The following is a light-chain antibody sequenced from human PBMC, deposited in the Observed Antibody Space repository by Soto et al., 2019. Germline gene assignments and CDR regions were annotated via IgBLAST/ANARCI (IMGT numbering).Light chain of an antibody. CDR1: SSDIGGYNY. CDR3: CSYAGSSTYV. J-gene: IGLJ1*01. CDR2: EVT. Sequence: QSALTQPPSASGSPGQSVTISCTGGSSDIGGYNYVSWYQQRPGKVPRLIIYEVTKRPSGVPDRFSGSKSGNTASLTVSGLQADDEADYYCCSYAGSSTYVFGTGTKVTVL. V-gene: IGLV2-8*01.